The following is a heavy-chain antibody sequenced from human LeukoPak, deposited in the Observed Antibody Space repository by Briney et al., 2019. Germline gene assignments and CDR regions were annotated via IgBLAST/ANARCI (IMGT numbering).Heavy chain of an antibody. V-gene: IGHV4-4*07. Sequence: PSETLSLTCTVSGGSISSYYWTWVRQPAGKGLEWIGRIYTSGSTNYNPSLKSRVTMSVDTSENRFSLKLTSVTAADTAVYYCARAPSYNSARLDVWGQGTTVTVSS. J-gene: IGHJ6*02. CDR2: IYTSGST. CDR1: GGSISSYY. D-gene: IGHD1-1*01. CDR3: ARAPSYNSARLDV.